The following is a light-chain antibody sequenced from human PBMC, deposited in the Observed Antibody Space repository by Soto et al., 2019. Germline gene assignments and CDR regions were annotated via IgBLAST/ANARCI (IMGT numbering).Light chain of an antibody. J-gene: IGKJ4*01. CDR3: QQYYSSPIT. Sequence: DIVMTQSPDSLAVSPGERATINCKSSQSLVHSSNNKNYLIWYQQKPGQPPKLLIYWASTRESGVPERFSGSGSGTDFTLTISSRQTEDAAVYFCQQYYSSPITFGGGPRWRSN. CDR2: WAS. CDR1: QSLVHSSNNKNY. V-gene: IGKV4-1*01.